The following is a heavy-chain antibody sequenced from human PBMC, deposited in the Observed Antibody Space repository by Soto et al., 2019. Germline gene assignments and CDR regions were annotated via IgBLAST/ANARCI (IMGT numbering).Heavy chain of an antibody. V-gene: IGHV3-74*01. CDR3: VRTSLVVAVATREDF. CDR2: IDSDGSRI. CDR1: GFTFSNYW. J-gene: IGHJ4*02. Sequence: EVQLVESGGGLVQPGESLRLSCAASGFTFSNYWMHWVRHAPGKGLVWVSRIDSDGSRITYADFVKGRFTISRANAKNTVYLHMNSLTAEDTAVYYCVRTSLVVAVATREDFWGQGTLVTVSS. D-gene: IGHD2-15*01.